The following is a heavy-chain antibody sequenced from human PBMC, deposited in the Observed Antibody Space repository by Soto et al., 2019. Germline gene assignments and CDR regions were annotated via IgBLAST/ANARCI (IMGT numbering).Heavy chain of an antibody. V-gene: IGHV1-2*02. CDR3: ARGRWAARPPNDY. D-gene: IGHD6-6*01. Sequence: ASVKVSCKASGYTFTGYYMHWVRQAPGQGLEWMGWINPNSGGTNYAQKFQGRVTMTRDTSISTAYMELSRLRSDDTAVYYCARGRWAARPPNDYWGQGTLVTVSS. CDR2: INPNSGGT. J-gene: IGHJ4*02. CDR1: GYTFTGYY.